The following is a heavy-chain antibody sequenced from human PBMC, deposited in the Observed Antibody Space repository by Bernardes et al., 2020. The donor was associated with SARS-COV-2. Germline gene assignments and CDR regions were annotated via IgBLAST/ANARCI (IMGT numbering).Heavy chain of an antibody. Sequence: SETLSLTFAIYGGSFCGYYWSWIRQAPGKGLEWIGEINQSGDTNYKPSLKSRVTISVDTSKNQFSLKLNSVTAADTAVYYCARSRIAGEWGQGTLVTVSS. CDR1: GGSFCGYY. J-gene: IGHJ4*02. CDR2: INQSGDT. D-gene: IGHD6-13*01. V-gene: IGHV4-34*01. CDR3: ARSRIAGE.